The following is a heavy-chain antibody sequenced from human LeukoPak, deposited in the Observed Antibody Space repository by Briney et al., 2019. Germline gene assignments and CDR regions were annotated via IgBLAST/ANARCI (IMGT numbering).Heavy chain of an antibody. J-gene: IGHJ3*02. CDR1: GGSINNYY. CDR2: ISYSGNT. CDR3: ARDSYTGSHFGDTFDI. D-gene: IGHD1-26*01. V-gene: IGHV4-59*01. Sequence: SETLSLTCTVSGGSINNYYWSWIRQPPGKGLEWIGHISYSGNTNYNSSLRSRVTISVDTSNNQFSLRLSSVTAADTAVYYCARDSYTGSHFGDTFDIWGQGTMVTVSS.